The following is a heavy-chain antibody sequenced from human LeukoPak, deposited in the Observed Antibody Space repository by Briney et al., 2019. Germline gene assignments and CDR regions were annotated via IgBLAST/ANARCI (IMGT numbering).Heavy chain of an antibody. Sequence: PGGSLRLSCSASGLSFTSFSMHWVRQAPGKGLEYVLGISTNGDDTYFADSVKGRFAISRDNSKNTLYLQMSSLRADDTAMYYCVKEDSYYYDTSGYYPRNYYFDYWGQGTLVTVSS. J-gene: IGHJ4*02. CDR1: GLSFTSFS. V-gene: IGHV3-64D*06. D-gene: IGHD3-22*01. CDR3: VKEDSYYYDTSGYYPRNYYFDY. CDR2: ISTNGDDT.